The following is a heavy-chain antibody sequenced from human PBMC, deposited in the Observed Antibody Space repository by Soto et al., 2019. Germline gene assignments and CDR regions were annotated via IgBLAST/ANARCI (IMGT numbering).Heavy chain of an antibody. D-gene: IGHD5-12*01. V-gene: IGHV1-69*14. CDR1: GGTFSISA. CDR3: ASYKARLQLGGNYYYILDV. Sequence: QVQLEQSGAEVKKPGSSVKVSCKASGGTFSISAISWVRQAPGQGLEWMGGIMPIFRTPDYAQKFQGRVTIRADKSISTAYIELCGQMSDVRAVYYGASYKARLQLGGNYYYILDVWGQWTTVTVSS. J-gene: IGHJ6*02. CDR2: IMPIFRTP.